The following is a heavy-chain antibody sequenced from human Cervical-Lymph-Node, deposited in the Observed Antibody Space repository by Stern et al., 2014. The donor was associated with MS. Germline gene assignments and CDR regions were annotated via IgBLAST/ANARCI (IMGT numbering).Heavy chain of an antibody. J-gene: IGHJ6*02. CDR2: ISGSGGST. CDR1: GFTFSSYA. Sequence: EDQLVESGGGLVQPGGSLRLSCAASGFTFSSYAMSWVRQAPGKGLEWVSAISGSGGSTYYADSVKGRFTISRDNSKNTLYLQMNSLRAEDTAVYYCAKRTPDSGYDFYYYYGMDVWGQGTTVTVSS. CDR3: AKRTPDSGYDFYYYYGMDV. V-gene: IGHV3-23*04. D-gene: IGHD5-12*01.